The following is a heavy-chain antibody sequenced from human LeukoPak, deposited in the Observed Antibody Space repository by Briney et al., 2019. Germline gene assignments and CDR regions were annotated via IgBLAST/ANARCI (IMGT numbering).Heavy chain of an antibody. Sequence: GASVKVSGKASGYTFTSYDINWVRQATGQGLEWMGWMNPNSGNTGYAQKFQGRVTMTRNTSISTAYMELSSLRSEDTAVYHCARRYSSGWYQVQRFDPWGQGTLVTVSS. CDR1: GYTFTSYD. D-gene: IGHD6-19*01. CDR2: MNPNSGNT. CDR3: ARRYSSGWYQVQRFDP. J-gene: IGHJ5*02. V-gene: IGHV1-8*01.